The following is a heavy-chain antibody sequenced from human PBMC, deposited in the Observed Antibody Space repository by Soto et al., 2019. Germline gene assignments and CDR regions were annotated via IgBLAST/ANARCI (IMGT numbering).Heavy chain of an antibody. CDR2: MNPGSGDT. CDR3: ARMESFGSLNWFDP. Sequence: ASVKVSCKASGYTFTNNDVSWVRQATGQGLEWMGWMNPGSGDTGYAQKFQGRVTMTRDISIATAYMELNSLTSEDTAIYYCARMESFGSLNWFDPWGQGTMVTVSS. V-gene: IGHV1-8*01. J-gene: IGHJ5*01. CDR1: GYTFTNND. D-gene: IGHD5-18*01.